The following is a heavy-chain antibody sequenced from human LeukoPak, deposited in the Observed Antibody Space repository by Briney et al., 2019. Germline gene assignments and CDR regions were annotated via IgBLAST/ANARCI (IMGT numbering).Heavy chain of an antibody. CDR3: ARGGGLDV. CDR2: VNHNGNVN. Sequence: GGSLRLSCAASGFTFSSYWMNWARQAPGKGLEWVASVNHNGNVNYYVDSVKGRFTISRDNAKNSLYLQMSNLRAEDTAVYFCARGGGLDVWGQGATVTVSS. J-gene: IGHJ6*02. D-gene: IGHD3-16*01. CDR1: GFTFSSYW. V-gene: IGHV3-7*03.